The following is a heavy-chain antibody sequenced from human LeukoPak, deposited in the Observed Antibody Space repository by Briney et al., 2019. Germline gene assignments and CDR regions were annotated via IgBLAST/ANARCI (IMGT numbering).Heavy chain of an antibody. V-gene: IGHV3-64*01. CDR1: GFIFSNHA. CDR2: ISGNGGST. Sequence: QPGGSQRLSCAASGFIFSNHAMQWVRQAPGKGLEYVSAISGNGGSTYYANSVKGRFNIARDNSKNTLYLQMDSLRAEDMAVYYCARAGVIRYTVWLINDYMDVWGKGTTVTVSS. D-gene: IGHD3-9*01. CDR3: ARAGVIRYTVWLINDYMDV. J-gene: IGHJ6*03.